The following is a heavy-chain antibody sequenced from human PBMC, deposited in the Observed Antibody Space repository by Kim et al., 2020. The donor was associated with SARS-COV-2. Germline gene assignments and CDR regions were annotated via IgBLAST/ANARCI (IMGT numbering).Heavy chain of an antibody. V-gene: IGHV4-39*02. CDR3: AREAAAGTSYYYYGMDV. D-gene: IGHD6-13*01. Sequence: LKSQVTISVDTSTNQFSLKLSSVTAADTAVYYCAREAAAGTSYYYYGMDVWGQGTTVTVSS. J-gene: IGHJ6*02.